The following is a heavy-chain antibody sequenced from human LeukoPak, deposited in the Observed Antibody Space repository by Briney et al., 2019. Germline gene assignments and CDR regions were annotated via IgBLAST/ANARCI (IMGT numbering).Heavy chain of an antibody. D-gene: IGHD2-15*01. V-gene: IGHV3-23*01. CDR1: GFTSSNYA. CDR3: ARSGVATCHY. CDR2: INPSDDGRS. J-gene: IGHJ4*02. Sequence: GGSLRLSCQASGFTSSNYAMSWIRQAPGKGLEWVSSINPSDDGRSFFANFVEGRSTISRDDSRSAVYLQMNNLRAEDTAVYYCARSGVATCHYWGQGILVTVSS.